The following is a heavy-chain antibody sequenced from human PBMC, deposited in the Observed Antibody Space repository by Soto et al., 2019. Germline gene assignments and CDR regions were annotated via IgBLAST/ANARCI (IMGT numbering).Heavy chain of an antibody. V-gene: IGHV1-2*02. CDR3: ADIWSGYRPVPTPPLDV. D-gene: IGHD3-3*01. J-gene: IGHJ6*02. Sequence: ASVNVSCKASGYTFTGYYMHWVRQAPGQGLQWMGWINPNSGGTNYAQKFQGRVTMTRDTSISTAYMELSRLRSDDTAVYYCADIWSGYRPVPTPPLDVWGQGTQVTVSS. CDR2: INPNSGGT. CDR1: GYTFTGYY.